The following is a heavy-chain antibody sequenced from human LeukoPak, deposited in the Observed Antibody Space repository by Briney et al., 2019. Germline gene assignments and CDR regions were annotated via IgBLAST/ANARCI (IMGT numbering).Heavy chain of an antibody. J-gene: IGHJ4*02. V-gene: IGHV4-34*01. Sequence: PSETLSLTCAVYGGSFSGYYWSWIRQPPGKGLEWIGEINHSGSTSYNPSLKSRVTISVDTSKNQFSLKLSSVTAADTAVYYCARDFYGSGSYYTVAFDSWGQGTLVTVSS. CDR1: GGSFSGYY. CDR2: INHSGST. CDR3: ARDFYGSGSYYTVAFDS. D-gene: IGHD3-10*01.